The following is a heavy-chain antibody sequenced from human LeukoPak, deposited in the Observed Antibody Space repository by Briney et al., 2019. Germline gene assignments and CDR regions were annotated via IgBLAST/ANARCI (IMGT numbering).Heavy chain of an antibody. Sequence: ASVKVSCKASGYTFTGYYMHWVRQAPGQGLEWMGIINPSGGSTSYAQKFQGRVTMTRDTSTSTVYMELSSLRSEDTAVYYCARESGPIPHFDYWGQGTLVTVSS. CDR3: ARESGPIPHFDY. J-gene: IGHJ4*02. CDR1: GYTFTGYY. CDR2: INPSGGST. V-gene: IGHV1-46*01. D-gene: IGHD6-25*01.